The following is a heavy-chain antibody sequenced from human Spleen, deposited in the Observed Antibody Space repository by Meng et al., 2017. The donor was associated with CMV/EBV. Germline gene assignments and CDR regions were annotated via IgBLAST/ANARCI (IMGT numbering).Heavy chain of an antibody. CDR3: ARVGRRDVWGSYYYYYGMDV. CDR1: GFTFSSYE. D-gene: IGHD3-16*01. Sequence: GESLKISCAASGFTFSSYEMNWVRQAPGKGLEWVSYISSSGSTIYYADSVKGRFTISRDNAKNSLYLQMNSLRAEDTAVYYCARVGRRDVWGSYYYYYGMDVWGQGTTVTVSS. J-gene: IGHJ6*02. V-gene: IGHV3-48*03. CDR2: ISSSGSTI.